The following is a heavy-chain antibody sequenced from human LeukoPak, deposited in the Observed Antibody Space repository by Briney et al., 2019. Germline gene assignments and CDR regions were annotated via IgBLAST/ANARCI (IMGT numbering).Heavy chain of an antibody. V-gene: IGHV3-7*03. Sequence: GGSLRLSCAASGLTLGNYWMSWVRQAPGKGLEWVANIKRDGSGQYYADSVKGRFTISRDNAKNSLYLQMNSLRAEDTAVYYCANLLGDYYDSSGLNWFDPWGQGTLVTVSS. CDR1: GLTLGNYW. CDR2: IKRDGSGQ. CDR3: ANLLGDYYDSSGLNWFDP. D-gene: IGHD3-22*01. J-gene: IGHJ5*02.